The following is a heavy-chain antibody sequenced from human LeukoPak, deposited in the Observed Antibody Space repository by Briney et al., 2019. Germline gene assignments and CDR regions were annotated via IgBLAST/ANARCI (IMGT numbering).Heavy chain of an antibody. CDR3: TRDEVFWSGSIFDY. CDR1: GSTFVDYG. Sequence: GRSLRLSCTTSGSTFVDYGLSWVRQAPGKGLEWVGLIKSRAYGGTSEYAASVKGRFTISRDDSKNIAYLQMNSLKTEDTAVYYCTRDEVFWSGSIFDYWGQGTLVTVSS. D-gene: IGHD3-3*01. J-gene: IGHJ4*02. CDR2: IKSRAYGGTS. V-gene: IGHV3-49*04.